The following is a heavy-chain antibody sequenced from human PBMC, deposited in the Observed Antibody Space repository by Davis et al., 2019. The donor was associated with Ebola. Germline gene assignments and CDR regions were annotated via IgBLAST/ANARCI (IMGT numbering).Heavy chain of an antibody. Sequence: GESLKISCAASGFTFSSYSMNWVRQAPGKGLEWVSSISSSSSYIYYADSVKGRFTISRDNAKNSLYLQMNSLRAEDMALYYCAKGGYGDYYYYGMDVWGQGTTVTVSS. CDR3: AKGGYGDYYYYGMDV. D-gene: IGHD5-12*01. CDR1: GFTFSSYS. V-gene: IGHV3-21*04. CDR2: ISSSSSYI. J-gene: IGHJ6*02.